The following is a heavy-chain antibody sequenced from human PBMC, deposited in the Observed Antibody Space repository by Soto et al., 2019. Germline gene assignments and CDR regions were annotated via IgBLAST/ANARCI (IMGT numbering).Heavy chain of an antibody. CDR1: GFSFSSYA. J-gene: IGHJ4*02. D-gene: IGHD5-18*01. CDR2: ISGSGGST. V-gene: IGHV3-23*01. CDR3: AKRGYSYGYNY. Sequence: GGSLRLSCAASGFSFSSYAMSWVRQAPGKGLEWVSAISGSGGSTYYADSVKGRFTISRDNSKNTLYLQMNSLRAEDTAVYYCAKRGYSYGYNYWGQGTLVTVSS.